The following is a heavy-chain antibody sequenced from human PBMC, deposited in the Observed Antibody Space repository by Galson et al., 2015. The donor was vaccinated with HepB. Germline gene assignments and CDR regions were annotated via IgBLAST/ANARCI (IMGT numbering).Heavy chain of an antibody. CDR3: ARNDYGQGFGAFDI. CDR2: ISYDGSNK. D-gene: IGHD4-17*01. J-gene: IGHJ3*02. V-gene: IGHV3-30-3*01. Sequence: SLRLSCAASGFTFSSYAMHWVRQAPGKGLEWVAVISYDGSNKYYADSVKGRFTISRDNSKNTLYLQMNSLRAEDTAVYYCARNDYGQGFGAFDIWGQGTMVTVSS. CDR1: GFTFSSYA.